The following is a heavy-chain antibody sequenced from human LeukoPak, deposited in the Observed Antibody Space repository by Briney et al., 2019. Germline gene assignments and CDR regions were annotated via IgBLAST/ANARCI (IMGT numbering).Heavy chain of an antibody. Sequence: SETLSLTCTVSGASISSDYWNWIRQPPGKGLEWIGYIYYSGSTNYNPSLKSRVTISVNTSKNQFSLKLSSVTAADTAVYYCAVMYSSSWYWFDPWGQGTLVTVSS. CDR1: GASISSDY. CDR3: AVMYSSSWYWFDP. V-gene: IGHV4-59*08. D-gene: IGHD6-13*01. J-gene: IGHJ5*02. CDR2: IYYSGST.